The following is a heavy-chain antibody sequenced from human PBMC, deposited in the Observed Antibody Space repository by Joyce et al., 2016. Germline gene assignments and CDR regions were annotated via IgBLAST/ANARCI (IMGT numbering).Heavy chain of an antibody. D-gene: IGHD6-6*01. CDR1: GFNFGDHV. Sequence: EVQLVESGGGLIQPGRSLRLSCAASGFNFGDHVMHWVREAPGKGLVWVAGISWNSANIGYAYSVKVRFTISRDNAKNSLYLQRNSLRPEDTALYYCAKDFCTSCGYYFYGMDVWGQGTTVTVSS. J-gene: IGHJ6*02. CDR3: AKDFCTSCGYYFYGMDV. CDR2: ISWNSANI. V-gene: IGHV3-9*01.